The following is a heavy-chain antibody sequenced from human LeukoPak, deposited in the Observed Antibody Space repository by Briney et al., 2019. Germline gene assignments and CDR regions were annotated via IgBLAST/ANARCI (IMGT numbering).Heavy chain of an antibody. J-gene: IGHJ4*02. CDR1: RFTFSTYA. CDR2: ISDSGGST. D-gene: IGHD2-15*01. CDR3: AKSHSVAQRGYFDY. V-gene: IGHV3-23*01. Sequence: PGGSLRLSCAASRFTFSTYAMSWVRQAPGKGLEWVSTISDSGGSTYYADSVKGRFTISRDNSKNTLYVQMSSLRAEDTAVYYWAKSHSVAQRGYFDYWGQGTLVTVSS.